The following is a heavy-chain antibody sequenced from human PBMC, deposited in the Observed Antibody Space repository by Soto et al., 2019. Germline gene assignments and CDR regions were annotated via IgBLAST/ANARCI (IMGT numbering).Heavy chain of an antibody. CDR3: ARDLRGYGTVDY. J-gene: IGHJ4*02. D-gene: IGHD5-18*01. Sequence: SETLSLTCTVSGGSISSDGYYWSWIRQHPGKGLEWIGYIYYSGSTYYNPSLKSRLTISVDTSKNQFSLKLSSVTVADTAVYYCARDLRGYGTVDYWGQGTLVTVSS. CDR1: GGSISSDGYY. CDR2: IYYSGST. V-gene: IGHV4-31*03.